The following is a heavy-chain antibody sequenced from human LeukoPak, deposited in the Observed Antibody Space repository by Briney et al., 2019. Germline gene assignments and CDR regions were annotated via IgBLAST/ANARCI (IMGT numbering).Heavy chain of an antibody. Sequence: GGSLRLSCAASGFTFGIYGMSWVRQAPGKGLEWVSTISGRDSNTYYADSVEGRFIISRDNSRNTLYLQMNSLRAEDTAVYYCAKDPDIVGATTPDYWGQGTLVTVSS. D-gene: IGHD1-26*01. J-gene: IGHJ4*02. CDR1: GFTFGIYG. CDR3: AKDPDIVGATTPDY. V-gene: IGHV3-23*01. CDR2: ISGRDSNT.